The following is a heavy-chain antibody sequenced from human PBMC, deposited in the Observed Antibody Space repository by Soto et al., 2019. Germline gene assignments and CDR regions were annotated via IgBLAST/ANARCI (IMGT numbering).Heavy chain of an antibody. CDR3: ARDRGASGMDV. CDR1: GYTFTSYG. J-gene: IGHJ6*02. V-gene: IGHV1-18*01. Sequence: QVQLVQSGAEVKKPGASVKVSCKASGYTFTSYGISWVRQAPGQGLEWMGWISAYNGNTNYAQKLQGRVTMTTDTSPSTAYMELRSLSSDATAVYSFARDRGASGMDVWGQGTTVTVSS. CDR2: ISAYNGNT.